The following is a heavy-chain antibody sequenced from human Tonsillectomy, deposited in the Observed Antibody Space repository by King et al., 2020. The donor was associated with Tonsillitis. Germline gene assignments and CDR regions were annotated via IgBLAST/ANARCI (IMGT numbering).Heavy chain of an antibody. V-gene: IGHV4-61*01. D-gene: IGHD1-26*01. CDR1: GGSVSSGSYY. CDR3: ARMYSGSYGWADY. J-gene: IGHJ4*02. CDR2: IYYSGST. Sequence: QLQESGPGLVKPSETLSLTCTVSGGSVSSGSYYWSWIRQPPGKGLEWIGYIYYSGSTNYNPSLKSRVTISVDTSKNQFSLKLSSVTAADTAVYYCARMYSGSYGWADYWGQGTLVTVSS.